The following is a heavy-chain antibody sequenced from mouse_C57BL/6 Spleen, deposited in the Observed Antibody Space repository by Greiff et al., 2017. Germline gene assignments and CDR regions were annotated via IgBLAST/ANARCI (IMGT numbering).Heavy chain of an antibody. Sequence: VQLQQSGAELVRPGTSVKMSCKASGYTFTNYWIGWAKQRPGHGLEWIGDIYPGGGYTNYNEKFKGKATLTADKSSSTAYMQFSSLTSEDSAIYYCARWYYGSSYPFDYWGQGTTLTVSS. CDR2: IYPGGGYT. CDR1: GYTFTNYW. D-gene: IGHD1-1*01. J-gene: IGHJ2*01. CDR3: ARWYYGSSYPFDY. V-gene: IGHV1-63*01.